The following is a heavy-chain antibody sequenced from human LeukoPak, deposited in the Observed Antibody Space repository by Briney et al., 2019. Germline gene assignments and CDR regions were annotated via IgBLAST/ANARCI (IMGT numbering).Heavy chain of an antibody. D-gene: IGHD1-1*01. CDR1: GFTFSDYS. J-gene: IGHJ4*02. Sequence: GGSLRLSCAASGFTFSDYSMNWVRQAPGKGLEWISYIGIDSGNTNYADSVKGRFTISGDKAKNSLYLQMNSLRVGDTAVYYCARDYRYAFDNWGQGTLVTVSS. CDR3: ARDYRYAFDN. CDR2: IGIDSGNT. V-gene: IGHV3-48*01.